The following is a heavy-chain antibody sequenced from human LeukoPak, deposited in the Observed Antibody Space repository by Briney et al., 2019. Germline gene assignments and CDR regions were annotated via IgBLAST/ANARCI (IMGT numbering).Heavy chain of an antibody. V-gene: IGHV3-33*06. CDR3: AKDRGGCSSTSCYYFDY. J-gene: IGHJ4*02. D-gene: IGHD2-2*01. Sequence: GGSLRLSCAASGFTFSSQGMHWVRQAPGKGLEWVAVIWYDGNNKYYADSVKGRFTISRDTSENTLYLQMNSVRAEDTAVYYCAKDRGGCSSTSCYYFDYWGQGTLVTVSS. CDR2: IWYDGNNK. CDR1: GFTFSSQG.